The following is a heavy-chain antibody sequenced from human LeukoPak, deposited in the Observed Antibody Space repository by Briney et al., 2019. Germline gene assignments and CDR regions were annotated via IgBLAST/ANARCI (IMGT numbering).Heavy chain of an antibody. J-gene: IGHJ4*02. CDR1: GFTFSSYA. CDR3: AKGGLSGSGSYGPFDY. D-gene: IGHD3-10*01. CDR2: IGGSGGST. Sequence: GGSLRLSCAASGFTFSSYAMSWVRQAPGKGLEWVSAIGGSGGSTYYADSVKGRFTISRDNSKNTLYLQMNSLRAEDTAVYYCAKGGLSGSGSYGPFDYWGQGTLVTVSS. V-gene: IGHV3-23*01.